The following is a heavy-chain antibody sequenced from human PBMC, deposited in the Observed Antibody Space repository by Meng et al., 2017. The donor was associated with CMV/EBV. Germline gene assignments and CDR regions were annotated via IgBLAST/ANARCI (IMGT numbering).Heavy chain of an antibody. J-gene: IGHJ6*02. V-gene: IGHV1-8*01. CDR3: ARDYEYYDFWSGYYTRGYYYYGMDV. CDR1: GYTFTSYD. Sequence: ASVKVSCKASGYTFTSYDLNWVRQATGQGLEWMGWMNPNSGNTGYAQKFQGRVTMTRNTSISTAYMEPSSLRSEDTAVYYCARDYEYYDFWSGYYTRGYYYYGMDVWGQGTTVTVSS. CDR2: MNPNSGNT. D-gene: IGHD3-3*01.